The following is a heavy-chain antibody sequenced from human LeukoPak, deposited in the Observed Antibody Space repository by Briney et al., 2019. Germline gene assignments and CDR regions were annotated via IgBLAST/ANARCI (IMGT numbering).Heavy chain of an antibody. D-gene: IGHD3-16*01. V-gene: IGHV1-3*04. Sequence: ASVKVSCKASGYTFTKDPMHWVRQAPGQRLEWLGWINTANGNTQYSQKFQGRVTIIRDTSAYIGYMDLSGLRSEDTAVYYCATFGGGALDFWGQGTLSPSPQ. CDR1: GYTFTKDP. CDR2: INTANGNT. J-gene: IGHJ4*02. CDR3: ATFGGGALDF.